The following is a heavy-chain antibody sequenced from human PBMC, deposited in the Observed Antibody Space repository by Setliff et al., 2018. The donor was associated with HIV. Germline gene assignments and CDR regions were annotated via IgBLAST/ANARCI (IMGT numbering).Heavy chain of an antibody. D-gene: IGHD3-3*01. Sequence: GASVKVSCKASGYSFTTHDINWVRQAPGQGLEWMGWINPNTGGTNFAQKFQGRVTMTRDTSISTAYMELSRLRSDDTAVYYCGRDPFWSGYDAFDIWGQGTMVTVSS. CDR2: INPNTGGT. J-gene: IGHJ3*02. CDR3: GRDPFWSGYDAFDI. V-gene: IGHV1-2*02. CDR1: GYSFTTHD.